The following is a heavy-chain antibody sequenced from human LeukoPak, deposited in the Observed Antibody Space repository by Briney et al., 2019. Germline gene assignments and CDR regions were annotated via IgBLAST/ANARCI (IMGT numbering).Heavy chain of an antibody. CDR2: IYYSGST. J-gene: IGHJ5*01. D-gene: IGHD3-9*01. CDR1: GDSITSYY. V-gene: IGHV4-59*08. CDR3: ARLSNYGILTGNSWFDS. Sequence: LETLSLTCTVSGDSITSYYWTWIRQPPGKALEWIGYIYYSGSTNYSPSLNSRVTISLDKSKTQFFLKLSSVAAADTAVYYCARLSNYGILTGNSWFDSWGQGTLFTPSS.